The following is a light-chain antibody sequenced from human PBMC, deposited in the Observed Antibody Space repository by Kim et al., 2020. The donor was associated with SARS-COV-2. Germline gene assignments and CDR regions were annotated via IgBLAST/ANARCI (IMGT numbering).Light chain of an antibody. V-gene: IGKV1-13*02. CDR2: DAS. CDR1: QGIGSA. CDR3: QQFKTYPHR. Sequence: AVQLTQSPSSLSASVGDRLTISCRASQGIGSALAWYQQKPGKAPKLLIYDASTLESGVPSRFSGSGSGTDFTLSISSLQPEDFATYYCQQFKTYPHRVGGGTKVDIK. J-gene: IGKJ4*01.